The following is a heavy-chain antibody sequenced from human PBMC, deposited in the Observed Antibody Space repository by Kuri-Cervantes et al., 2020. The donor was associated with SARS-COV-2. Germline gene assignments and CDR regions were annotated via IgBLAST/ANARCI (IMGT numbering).Heavy chain of an antibody. J-gene: IGHJ4*02. CDR2: IYHSGST. D-gene: IGHD4-17*01. Sequence: SCTVSGGSISSGGYYWSWIRQPPGKGLGWIGYIYHSGSTYYNPSLKSRVTISVDRSKNQFSLKLSSVTAADTAVYYCARVYGVAFDYWGQGTLVTVSS. V-gene: IGHV4-30-2*01. CDR1: GGSISSGGYY. CDR3: ARVYGVAFDY.